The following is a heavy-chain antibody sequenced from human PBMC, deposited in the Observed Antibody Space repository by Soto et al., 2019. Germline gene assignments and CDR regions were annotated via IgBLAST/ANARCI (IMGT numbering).Heavy chain of an antibody. V-gene: IGHV1-2*04. J-gene: IGHJ6*02. CDR2: INPSTGVT. CDR1: GYSFTDYY. D-gene: IGHD2-21*02. CDR3: VRSPGDFRYGMDV. Sequence: QVQLVQSGAEVKKPGASVKVSCKASGYSFTDYYMHWVRQAPGQGPEWLGWINPSTGVTHFAQKFQGWVTMTRDTSISTAYMELSRLTSDDTAAYYCVRSPGDFRYGMDVWGQGTTVTVSS.